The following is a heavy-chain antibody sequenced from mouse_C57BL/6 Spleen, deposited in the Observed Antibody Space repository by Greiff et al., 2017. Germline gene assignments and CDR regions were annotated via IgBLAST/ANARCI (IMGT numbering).Heavy chain of an antibody. D-gene: IGHD2-3*01. CDR3: ARSIYDGYYGHYVDY. Sequence: QVQLKQPGAELVKPGASVKLSCKASGYTFTSYWMQWVKQRPGQGLEWIGEIDPSDSYTNYNQKFKGKATLTVDTSSSTAYMQLSSLTSEDSAVYYCARSIYDGYYGHYVDYWGQGTTLTVSS. J-gene: IGHJ2*01. V-gene: IGHV1-50*01. CDR2: IDPSDSYT. CDR1: GYTFTSYW.